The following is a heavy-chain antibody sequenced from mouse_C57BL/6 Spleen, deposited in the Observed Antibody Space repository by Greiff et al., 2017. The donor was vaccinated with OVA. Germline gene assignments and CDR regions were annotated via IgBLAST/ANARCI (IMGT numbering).Heavy chain of an antibody. J-gene: IGHJ3*01. CDR2: IYPGSGNT. CDR3: ASGNYWFAY. V-gene: IGHV1-76*01. CDR1: GYTFTDYY. D-gene: IGHD2-1*01. Sequence: VQLKESGAELVRPGASVKLSCKASGYTFTDYYINWVKQRPGQGLEWIARIYPGSGNTYYNEKFKGKATLTAEKSSSTAYMQLSSLTSEDSAVYFCASGNYWFAYWGQGTLVTVSA.